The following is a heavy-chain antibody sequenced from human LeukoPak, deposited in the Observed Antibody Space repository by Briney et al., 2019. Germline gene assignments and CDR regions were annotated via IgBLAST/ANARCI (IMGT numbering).Heavy chain of an antibody. D-gene: IGHD6-19*01. J-gene: IGHJ4*02. CDR3: ARDLGIAVAGTFGY. V-gene: IGHV1-18*01. CDR2: ISAYNGNT. CDR1: GYTFTSYG. Sequence: ASVKVSCKASGYTFTSYGISWVRQAPGQGLEWMGWISAYNGNTNYAQKLQGRVTMTTDTPTSTAYMELRSLRSDDTAVYYCARDLGIAVAGTFGYWGQGTLVTVSS.